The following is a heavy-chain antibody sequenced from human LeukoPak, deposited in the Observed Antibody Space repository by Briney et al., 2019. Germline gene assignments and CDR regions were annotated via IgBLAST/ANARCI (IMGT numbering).Heavy chain of an antibody. Sequence: GGSLRLSCAASVFTFGSYWMHWVGQAPGKGLVWVSHINTDGSSPTYGDSAKGRFTVSRDNAKNTLFLQMNSLRVEDTAVYYCARGTAATAGIDYWGQGTLVTVSS. CDR1: VFTFGSYW. J-gene: IGHJ4*02. CDR3: ARGTAATAGIDY. CDR2: INTDGSSP. D-gene: IGHD6-13*01. V-gene: IGHV3-74*01.